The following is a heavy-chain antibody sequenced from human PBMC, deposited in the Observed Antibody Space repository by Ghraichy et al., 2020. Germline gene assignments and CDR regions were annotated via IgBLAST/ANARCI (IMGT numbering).Heavy chain of an antibody. J-gene: IGHJ3*02. CDR1: GGSISSYY. CDR2: IYYSGST. V-gene: IGHV4-59*08. D-gene: IGHD5-18*01. Sequence: SETLSLTCTVSGGSISSYYWSWIRQPPGKGLEWIGYIYYSGSTNYNPSLKSRVTISVDTSKNQFSLKLSSVTAADTAVYYCARLRYSYGHDAFDIWGQGTMVTVSS. CDR3: ARLRYSYGHDAFDI.